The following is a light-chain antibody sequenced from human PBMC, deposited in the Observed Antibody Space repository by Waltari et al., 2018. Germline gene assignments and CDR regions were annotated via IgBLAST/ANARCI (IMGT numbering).Light chain of an antibody. Sequence: QSALTQPASVAGPPVQAITISCPGTRSYVGVHHYVSWYQQHPGKAPKLMIYDVSKRPSGVSNRFSGSKSGNTASLTISGLQAEDEADYYCRSYASSSTWVFGGGTKLTVL. J-gene: IGLJ3*02. CDR2: DVS. CDR1: RSYVGVHHY. CDR3: RSYASSSTWV. V-gene: IGLV2-14*01.